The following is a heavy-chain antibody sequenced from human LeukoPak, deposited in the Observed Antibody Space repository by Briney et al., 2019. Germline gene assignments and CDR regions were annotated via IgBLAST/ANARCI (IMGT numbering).Heavy chain of an antibody. CDR2: ITPIFGTA. D-gene: IGHD6-13*01. CDR1: GGTFSNFG. V-gene: IGHV1-69*13. CDR3: ARGDSSSWIDY. J-gene: IGHJ4*02. Sequence: GASVKVSCKASGGTFSNFGANWARQAPGQGLEWVGGITPIFGTANYAQKFQGRVTITADESTSTAYMELSSLRSEDTAVYYCARGDSSSWIDYWGQGTLVTVSS.